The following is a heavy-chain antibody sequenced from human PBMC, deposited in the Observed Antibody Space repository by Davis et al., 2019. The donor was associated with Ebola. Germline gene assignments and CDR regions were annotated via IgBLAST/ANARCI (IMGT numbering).Heavy chain of an antibody. D-gene: IGHD2-2*02. CDR2: IKQDGSEK. J-gene: IGHJ6*02. CDR1: GFTFSSYA. CDR3: ARDGVVVVPAAIVDYYYYYGMDV. Sequence: GGSLRLSCAASGFTFSSYAMHWVRQAPGKGLEWVANIKQDGSEKYYVDSVKGRFTISRDNAKNSLYLQMNSLRAEDTAVYYCARDGVVVVPAAIVDYYYYYGMDVWGQGTTVTVSS. V-gene: IGHV3-7*03.